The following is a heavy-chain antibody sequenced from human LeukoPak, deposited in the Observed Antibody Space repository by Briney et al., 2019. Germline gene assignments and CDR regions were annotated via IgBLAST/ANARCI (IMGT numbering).Heavy chain of an antibody. V-gene: IGHV3-74*01. CDR3: AGVLGVRDLAYFDY. D-gene: IGHD3-10*01. Sequence: GGSLRLSCAASGFTFNAYWMHWVRQAPGKGLVWVSRIRSDGSSTSYADSVRGRFTISRDNAKDTLYLQMNSLRAEDTAVYYCAGVLGVRDLAYFDYWGHGTPVTVSS. CDR1: GFTFNAYW. CDR2: IRSDGSST. J-gene: IGHJ4*01.